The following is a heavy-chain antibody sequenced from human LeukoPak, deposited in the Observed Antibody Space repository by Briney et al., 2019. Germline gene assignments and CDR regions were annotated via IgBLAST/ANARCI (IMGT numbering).Heavy chain of an antibody. CDR1: GYTFTSYG. D-gene: IGHD3-3*01. CDR2: ISAYNGNT. Sequence: ASVKVSCKASGYTFTSYGISWVRQAPGQGLEWMGWISAYNGNTNYAQKLQGRVTTTTDTSTSTAYMELRSLRSDDTAVYYCARVEDFWSGYSTRAEYFQHWGQGTLVTVSS. J-gene: IGHJ1*01. V-gene: IGHV1-18*01. CDR3: ARVEDFWSGYSTRAEYFQH.